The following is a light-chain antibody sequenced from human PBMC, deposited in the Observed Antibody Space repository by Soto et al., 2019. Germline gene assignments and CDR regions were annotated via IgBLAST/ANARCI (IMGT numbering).Light chain of an antibody. Sequence: QSVLTQPASVSGSPGQSITISCTGTSSDVGGHKYVSWYQQHPGKAPKLIIYDVSYRFSGVSNRFSGSKSGNTASPTISGLQAEDEADYHCSSYSSTSTLLFGTGTKVTVL. J-gene: IGLJ1*01. CDR1: SSDVGGHKY. CDR2: DVS. CDR3: SSYSSTSTLL. V-gene: IGLV2-14*01.